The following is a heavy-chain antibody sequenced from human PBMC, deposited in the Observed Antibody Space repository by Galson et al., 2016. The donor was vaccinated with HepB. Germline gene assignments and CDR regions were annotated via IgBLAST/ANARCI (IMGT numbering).Heavy chain of an antibody. V-gene: IGHV3-33*01. Sequence: SLRLSCAASGSTFSNYGMHWVRQAPGKGLEWVAVIWYDGSNKYYADSVKGRFTISRDNSKNTLYLQMNSPRAEDTAVYYCARGYSSSWYLYYFDYWGQGTLVTVSS. D-gene: IGHD6-13*01. J-gene: IGHJ4*02. CDR2: IWYDGSNK. CDR1: GSTFSNYG. CDR3: ARGYSSSWYLYYFDY.